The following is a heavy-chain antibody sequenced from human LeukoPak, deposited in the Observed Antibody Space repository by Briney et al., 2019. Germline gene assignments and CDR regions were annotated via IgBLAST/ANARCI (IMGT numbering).Heavy chain of an antibody. V-gene: IGHV4-30-4*01. Sequence: SQTLSLICTVSGASIRSGDYYWSWIRQPPGKGLEWIGYIYDSGSTYYNPSLKSRITISVDTSENRFSLKLSSVTATDTAVYYCARDCRGGSCYGAFDIWGQGTMVTVSS. CDR3: ARDCRGGSCYGAFDI. J-gene: IGHJ3*02. CDR2: IYDSGST. D-gene: IGHD2-15*01. CDR1: GASIRSGDYY.